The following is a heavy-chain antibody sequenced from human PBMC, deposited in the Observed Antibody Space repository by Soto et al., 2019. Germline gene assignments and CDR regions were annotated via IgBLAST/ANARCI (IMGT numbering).Heavy chain of an antibody. CDR2: IYYSGST. CDR1: GGSISSYY. CDR3: ARDLFYYGMDV. V-gene: IGHV4-59*01. J-gene: IGHJ6*02. Sequence: SETLSLTCTVSGGSISSYYWSWIRQPPGKGLEWIGYIYYSGSTNYNPSLKSRVTISVDTSKNQFSLKLSSVTAADTAVYYCARDLFYYGMDVWGQGTKVTVSS.